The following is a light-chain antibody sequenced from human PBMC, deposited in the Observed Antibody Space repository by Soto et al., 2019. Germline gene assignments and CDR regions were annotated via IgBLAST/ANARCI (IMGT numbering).Light chain of an antibody. V-gene: IGLV2-23*01. CDR1: SSDVGSYNL. CDR2: EDS. Sequence: QSVLTQPASVSGSPGQSFTISCTGTSSDVGSYNLVSWYQQHPAKAPKLMIYEDSKRPSGVSNRFSGSKSGNTASLTISGLQTEDEADYYCCSYAGSSTLVFGTGTKLTVL. CDR3: CSYAGSSTLV. J-gene: IGLJ1*01.